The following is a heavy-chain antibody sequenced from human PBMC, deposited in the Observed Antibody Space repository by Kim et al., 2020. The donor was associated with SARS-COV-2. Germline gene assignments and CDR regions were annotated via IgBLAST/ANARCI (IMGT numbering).Heavy chain of an antibody. D-gene: IGHD2-2*01. CDR1: GIPFSNAW. V-gene: IGHV3-15*01. Sequence: GGSLRLSCAVSGIPFSNAWFNWVRQAPGKGLEWVGRIKSKSDGGTEDLAAPVKGRFAISRDDSKNTLYLLMNSLRTDDSAVYYCTTVSMRWGQGTLVTVS. CDR3: TTVSMR. CDR2: IKSKSDGGTE. J-gene: IGHJ4*02.